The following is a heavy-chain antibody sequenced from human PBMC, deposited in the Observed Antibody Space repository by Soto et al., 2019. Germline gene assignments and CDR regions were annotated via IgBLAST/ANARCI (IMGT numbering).Heavy chain of an antibody. J-gene: IGHJ3*02. CDR2: ISAYNGNT. V-gene: IGHV1-18*01. CDR1: GYTFTSYG. CDR3: ARDGAAACCDAFDI. D-gene: IGHD6-25*01. Sequence: ASVKVSCKASGYTFTSYGISWVRQAPGQRAEWMGWISAYNGNTNYAQKLQGRVTMTTDTSTSTAYMELRSLRSDDTAVYYCARDGAAACCDAFDIWGQGTMVTVSS.